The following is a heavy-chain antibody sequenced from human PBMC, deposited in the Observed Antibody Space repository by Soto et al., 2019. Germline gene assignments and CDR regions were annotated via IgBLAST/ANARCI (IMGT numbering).Heavy chain of an antibody. CDR3: AVLMVYAIHGSDIVATDHDAFDI. J-gene: IGHJ3*02. CDR2: ISWNSGSI. CDR1: GFTFDDYA. D-gene: IGHD2-8*02. Sequence: TGGSLRLSCAASGFTFDDYAMHWVRQAPGKGLEWVSGISWNSGSIGYADSVKGRFTISRDNAKNSLYLQMNGLRAEDTALYYCAVLMVYAIHGSDIVATDHDAFDIWGQGTMVTVSS. V-gene: IGHV3-9*01.